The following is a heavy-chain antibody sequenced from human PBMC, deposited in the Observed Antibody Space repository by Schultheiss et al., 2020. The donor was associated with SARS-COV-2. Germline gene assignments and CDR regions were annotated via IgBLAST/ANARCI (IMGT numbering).Heavy chain of an antibody. CDR2: IWYDGSNK. CDR3: ARGHRSSTSKKYNWFDP. V-gene: IGHV3-33*08. CDR1: GFTVSSNY. Sequence: GGSLRLSCAASGFTVSSNYMSWVRQAPGKGLEWVAVIWYDGSNKYYADSVKGRFTISRDNAKNSLYLQMNSLRAEDTAVYYCARGHRSSTSKKYNWFDPWGQGTLVTVSS. J-gene: IGHJ5*02. D-gene: IGHD2-2*01.